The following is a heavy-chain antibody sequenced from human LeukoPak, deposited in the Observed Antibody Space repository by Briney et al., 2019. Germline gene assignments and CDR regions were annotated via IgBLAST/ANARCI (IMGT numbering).Heavy chain of an antibody. Sequence: PGGSLRLSCAASGFTFSSYSMNWVRQAPGKGLEWVSSISSSSSYIYYADSVKGRFTISRDNAKNSLYLQMNSLRAEDTAVYYCAKDWGGRRAAAGGNRAFDIWGQGTMVTVSS. CDR2: ISSSSSYI. CDR1: GFTFSSYS. J-gene: IGHJ3*02. V-gene: IGHV3-21*04. D-gene: IGHD6-13*01. CDR3: AKDWGGRRAAAGGNRAFDI.